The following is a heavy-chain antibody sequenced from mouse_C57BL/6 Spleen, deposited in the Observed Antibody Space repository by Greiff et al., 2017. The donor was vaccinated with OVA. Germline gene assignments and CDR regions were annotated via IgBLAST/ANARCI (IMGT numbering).Heavy chain of an antibody. J-gene: IGHJ2*01. D-gene: IGHD2-10*01. CDR3: APFLPYFDY. V-gene: IGHV1-82*01. CDR2: IYPGDGDT. Sequence: QVQLKESGPELVKPGASVKISCKASGYAFSSSWMNWVKQRPGKGLEWIGRIYPGDGDTNYNGKFKGKATLTADKSSSTAYMQLSSLTSEDSAVYFCAPFLPYFDYWGQGTTLTVSS. CDR1: GYAFSSSW.